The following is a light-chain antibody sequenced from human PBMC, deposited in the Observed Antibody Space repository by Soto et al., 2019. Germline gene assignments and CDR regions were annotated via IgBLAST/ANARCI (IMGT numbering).Light chain of an antibody. J-gene: IGKJ4*01. CDR3: QQSYSTPLT. Sequence: DIQMNQSPSSLSASVGDRVTITCRASQSISSYLNWYEQTRGKAPKLXIYAASSLQSGVPSRFSGSGSGTDFTLTISSLQPEDFATDYCQQSYSTPLTFGGGTKVDIK. V-gene: IGKV1-39*01. CDR2: AAS. CDR1: QSISSY.